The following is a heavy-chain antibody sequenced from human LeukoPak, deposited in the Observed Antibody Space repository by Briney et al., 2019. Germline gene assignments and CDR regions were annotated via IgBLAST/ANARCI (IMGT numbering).Heavy chain of an antibody. CDR2: IYHSGST. CDR1: GYSISSGYY. CDR3: GRGADKNHPYSSNDY. D-gene: IGHD6-19*01. Sequence: PSETLSLTCTVSGYSISSGYYWGWIRQHPGKGLEWIGSIYHSGSTYSNPSLKSRVTISVDTSKNQFSLKLSSVTAADTAVYYCGRGADKNHPYSSNDYWGQGTLVTVSS. J-gene: IGHJ4*02. V-gene: IGHV4-38-2*02.